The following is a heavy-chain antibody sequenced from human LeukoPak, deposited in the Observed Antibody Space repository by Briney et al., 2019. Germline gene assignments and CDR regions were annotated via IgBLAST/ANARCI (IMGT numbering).Heavy chain of an antibody. CDR1: GFTFSSYA. J-gene: IGHJ5*02. CDR3: ARGSGIVVVVAADDPYNWFDP. Sequence: GGSLRPSCAASGFTFSSYAMHWVRQAPGKGLEWVAVISYDGSNKYYADSVKGRFTISRDNSKNTLYLQMNSLRAEDTAVYYCARGSGIVVVVAADDPYNWFDPWGQGTLVTVSS. CDR2: ISYDGSNK. V-gene: IGHV3-30-3*01. D-gene: IGHD2-15*01.